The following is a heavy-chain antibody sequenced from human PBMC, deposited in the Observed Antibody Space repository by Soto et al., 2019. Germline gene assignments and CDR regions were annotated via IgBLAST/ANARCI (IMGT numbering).Heavy chain of an antibody. J-gene: IGHJ3*02. CDR2: IYWDDDK. Sequence: QITLKESGPTLVKPTQTLTLTCTSSGFSLTTRQVGVGWIRQPPGQALEWLAVIYWDDDKRYSPSLKSRLAITKDTSKNQVVLTMTNVGPMDTATYYCAHLMITYGGVIADDAFDIWGQGTMVTVSS. D-gene: IGHD3-16*02. CDR1: GFSLTTRQVG. V-gene: IGHV2-5*02. CDR3: AHLMITYGGVIADDAFDI.